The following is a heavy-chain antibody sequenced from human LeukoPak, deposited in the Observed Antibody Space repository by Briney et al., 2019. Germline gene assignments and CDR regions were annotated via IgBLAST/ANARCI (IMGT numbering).Heavy chain of an antibody. CDR2: IRSKANSYAT. Sequence: GQSLSLSCAASGFTFSDSAMHWVRQAPGKGLEWVGRIRSKANSYATVYAASLRGRFTVSRDNSKNTLYLQMNSLRAEDTAVYYCAKVRHDILTVACFDYWGQGTLVTVSS. CDR1: GFTFSDSA. V-gene: IGHV3-73*01. CDR3: AKVRHDILTVACFDY. J-gene: IGHJ4*02. D-gene: IGHD3-9*01.